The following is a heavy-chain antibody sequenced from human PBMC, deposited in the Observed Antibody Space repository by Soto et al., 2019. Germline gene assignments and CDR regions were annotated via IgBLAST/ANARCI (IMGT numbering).Heavy chain of an antibody. CDR1: GFTFSSYA. D-gene: IGHD2-2*01. V-gene: IGHV3-30-3*01. CDR3: AREGGDIVVVPAALEGGYYYGMDV. Sequence: PGGSLRLSCAASGFTFSSYAMHWVRQAPGKGLEWVAVISYDGSNKYYADSVKGRFTISRDNSKNTLYLQMNSLRAEDAAVYYCAREGGDIVVVPAALEGGYYYGMDVWGQGTTVTVSS. J-gene: IGHJ6*02. CDR2: ISYDGSNK.